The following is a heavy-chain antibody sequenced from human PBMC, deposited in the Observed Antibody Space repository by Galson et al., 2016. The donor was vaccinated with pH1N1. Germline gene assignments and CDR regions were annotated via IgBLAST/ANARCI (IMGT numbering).Heavy chain of an antibody. D-gene: IGHD4-17*01. Sequence: SLRLSCAASGFAFSNSGMHWVRQAPGKGLEWVALIWYDGSNKYYADSVKGRFTISRDNSKNTLYLQMTSLRAEDTAVYYCARGDYGDYVGEFDYWGQGTLVTVSS. J-gene: IGHJ4*02. V-gene: IGHV3-33*01. CDR1: GFAFSNSG. CDR2: IWYDGSNK. CDR3: ARGDYGDYVGEFDY.